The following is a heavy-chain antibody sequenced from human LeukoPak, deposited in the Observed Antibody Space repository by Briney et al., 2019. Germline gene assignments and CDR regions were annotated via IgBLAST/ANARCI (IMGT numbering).Heavy chain of an antibody. CDR3: ARDPAAAGAYIFDY. V-gene: IGHV3-30-3*01. D-gene: IGHD6-13*01. Sequence: GVSLRLSCVISGFSFGDYAMHWVRQAPGKRLEWVAFMSYVEDDKNYADSVTGRFTISRDRPKNTLYLQMNSLRRDDTAVYYCARDPAAAGAYIFDYWGQGTLVTVSS. J-gene: IGHJ4*02. CDR1: GFSFGDYA. CDR2: MSYVEDDK.